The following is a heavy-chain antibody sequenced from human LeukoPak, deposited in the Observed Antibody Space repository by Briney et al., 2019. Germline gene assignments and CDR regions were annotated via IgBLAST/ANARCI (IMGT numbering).Heavy chain of an antibody. V-gene: IGHV3-23*01. J-gene: IGHJ4*02. CDR1: GFTVSSYA. Sequence: GGSLRLSGAASGFTVSSYAMSWVRQAPGEGRGWVSAISGSGGSTYYADSVKGRFSLYRNTTKNSLYLQMNSLRAEDTAVYYCAKERRYYGSGSYSDYWGQGTLVTVSS. CDR3: AKERRYYGSGSYSDY. CDR2: ISGSGGST. D-gene: IGHD3-10*01.